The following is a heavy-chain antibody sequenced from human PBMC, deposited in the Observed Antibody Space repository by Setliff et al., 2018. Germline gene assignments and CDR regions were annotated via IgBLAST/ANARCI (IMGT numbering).Heavy chain of an antibody. J-gene: IGHJ4*02. Sequence: PSETLSLTCTVSGGSISNYYWSWIRQPAGKGLEWIGRIYTSGSTNYNPSLKSRVTMSVDTSKNQLSLKLSSVTAADTAVSYCAGGRRYDYGWDFDYWGQGTLVTVSS. D-gene: IGHD4-17*01. CDR1: GGSISNYY. V-gene: IGHV4-4*07. CDR3: AGGRRYDYGWDFDY. CDR2: IYTSGST.